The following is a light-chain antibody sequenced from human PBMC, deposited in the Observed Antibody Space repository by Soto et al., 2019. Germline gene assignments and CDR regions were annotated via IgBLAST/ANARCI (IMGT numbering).Light chain of an antibody. CDR1: QNVRSY. CDR3: QQTFSIPRT. J-gene: IGKJ1*01. CDR2: ESS. Sequence: DMQLTQSPSSLSASVGDRVTITCRASQNVRSYLNWYQQKPGKAPKLLISESSILESGVPSKFSADGYGTDFTLTIRSLQPEDFAIYYCQQTFSIPRTFGHGTRVEIK. V-gene: IGKV1-39*01.